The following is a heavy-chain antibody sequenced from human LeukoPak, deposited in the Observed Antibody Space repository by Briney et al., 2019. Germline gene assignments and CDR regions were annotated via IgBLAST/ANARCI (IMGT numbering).Heavy chain of an antibody. CDR2: IIPIFGTA. Sequence: SVKVSCKASGGTFSSYAISWVRQAPGQGLEWKGGIIPIFGTANYAQKFQGRVTITADESTSTAYMELSSLRSEDTAVYYCARGLMVYATDYYYYYMDVWGKGTTVTVSS. CDR3: ARGLMVYATDYYYYYMDV. V-gene: IGHV1-69*01. D-gene: IGHD2-8*01. J-gene: IGHJ6*03. CDR1: GGTFSSYA.